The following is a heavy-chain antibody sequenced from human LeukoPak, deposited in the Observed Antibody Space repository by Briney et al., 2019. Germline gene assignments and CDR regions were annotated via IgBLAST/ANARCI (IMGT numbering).Heavy chain of an antibody. J-gene: IGHJ4*02. CDR2: INHSGST. D-gene: IGHD3-3*01. CDR1: GGSFSGYY. CDR3: ARVPHYDFWSGYSLLGIDY. Sequence: SETLSLTCAVYGGSFSGYYWSWIRQPPGKGLEWIGEINHSGSTNYNPSLKSRVTISVDTSKNQFSLKLSSETAADTAVYYCARVPHYDFWSGYSLLGIDYWGQGTLVTVSS. V-gene: IGHV4-34*01.